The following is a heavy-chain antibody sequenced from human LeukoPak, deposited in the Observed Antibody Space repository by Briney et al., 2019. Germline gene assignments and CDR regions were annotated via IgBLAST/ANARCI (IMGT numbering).Heavy chain of an antibody. V-gene: IGHV1-69*04. CDR1: GGTFSSYA. D-gene: IGHD3-22*01. CDR3: ASYYYDSSGYYFPGAFDI. Sequence: ASVKVSCKASGGTFSSYAISWVRQAPGQGLEWMGRIIPIFGIANHAQKFQGRVTITADKSTSTAYMELSSLRSEDTAVYYCASYYYDSSGYYFPGAFDIWGQGTMVTVSS. CDR2: IIPIFGIA. J-gene: IGHJ3*02.